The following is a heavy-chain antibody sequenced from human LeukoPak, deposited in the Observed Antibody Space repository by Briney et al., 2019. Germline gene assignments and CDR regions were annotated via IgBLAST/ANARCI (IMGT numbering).Heavy chain of an antibody. CDR1: GFTFSSYA. D-gene: IGHD3-3*01. Sequence: PGGSLRLSCAASGFTFSSYAMSWVRQAPGRGLEWVSAISGSGGSTYYAVSVEGRFTISRDNSKNTLYLQMNSLRAEDTAVYYCAKDADFWSGYRIGDWGQGTLVTVSS. CDR2: ISGSGGST. J-gene: IGHJ4*02. CDR3: AKDADFWSGYRIGD. V-gene: IGHV3-23*01.